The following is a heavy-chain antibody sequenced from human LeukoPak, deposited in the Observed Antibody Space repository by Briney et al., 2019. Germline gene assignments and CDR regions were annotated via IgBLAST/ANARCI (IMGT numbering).Heavy chain of an antibody. CDR1: GGTFSSYA. CDR3: ARDRAPGWVVDPKREYNWFDP. V-gene: IGHV1-69*05. J-gene: IGHJ5*02. D-gene: IGHD3-10*01. CDR2: IIPIFGTA. Sequence: SVKVSCKASGGTFSSYAISWVRQAPGQGLEWMGGIIPIFGTANYAQKFQGRVTITTDESTSTAYMELSSLRSEDTAVYYCARDRAPGWVVDPKREYNWFDPWGQGTLVTVSS.